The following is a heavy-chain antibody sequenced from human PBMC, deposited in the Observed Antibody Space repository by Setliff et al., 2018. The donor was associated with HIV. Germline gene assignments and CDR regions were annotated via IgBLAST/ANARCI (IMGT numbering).Heavy chain of an antibody. D-gene: IGHD3-22*01. V-gene: IGHV4-39*02. CDR3: ARDGSYYDSSAYLGGRYYYYGMDV. CDR2: IYYSGST. J-gene: IGHJ6*02. CDR1: GGSISSSSYY. Sequence: SETLSLTCTVSGGSISSSSYYWGWIRQPPGKGLEWIGSIYYSGSTYYNPSLKSRVTISVDTSKNQFSLKLSSVTAADTAVYHCARDGSYYDSSAYLGGRYYYYGMDVWGQGTTVTVSS.